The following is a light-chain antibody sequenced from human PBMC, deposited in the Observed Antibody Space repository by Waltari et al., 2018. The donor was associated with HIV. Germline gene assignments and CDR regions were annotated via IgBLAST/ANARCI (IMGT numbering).Light chain of an antibody. CDR1: SSNIGINY. CDR3: GTWDSSLSVWL. Sequence: QSVLTQPPSVSAAPGQKVTISCSGSSSNIGINYVSWYRQLPGTAPKLLIYDNDKRPSGIPARFSGSKPGTSATLGITGLQTGDEADYYCGTWDSSLSVWLFGGGTKLTVL. V-gene: IGLV1-51*01. CDR2: DND. J-gene: IGLJ3*02.